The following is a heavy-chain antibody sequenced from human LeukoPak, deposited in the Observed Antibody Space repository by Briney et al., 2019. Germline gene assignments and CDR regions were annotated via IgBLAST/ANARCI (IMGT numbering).Heavy chain of an antibody. J-gene: IGHJ4*02. D-gene: IGHD3-3*01. V-gene: IGHV4-39*07. Sequence: SETLSLTCTVSGGSISTITYYWGWIRQPPGKGLEWVGHMYYRGNTFYNPSLKSRVTISVDTSKNQFSLKLRSVTAADTAVYYCARATSYDFWSGYLFDYWGQGTLVTVSS. CDR3: ARATSYDFWSGYLFDY. CDR1: GGSISTITYY. CDR2: MYYRGNT.